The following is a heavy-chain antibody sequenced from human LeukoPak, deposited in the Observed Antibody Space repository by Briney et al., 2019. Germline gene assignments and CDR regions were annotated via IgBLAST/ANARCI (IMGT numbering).Heavy chain of an antibody. J-gene: IGHJ5*02. CDR1: GFTFSNYW. CDR2: LNSDGSST. CDR3: ARDLDGYRSGNGA. Sequence: PGGSLRLSCAASGFTFSNYWMHWVRQAPGKGLVWVSRLNSDGSSTNYADSVKGRFTISRDNAKNTLYLQMSSLRAEDTAVYYCARDLDGYRSGNGAWGQGTLVTVSS. D-gene: IGHD5-12*01. V-gene: IGHV3-74*01.